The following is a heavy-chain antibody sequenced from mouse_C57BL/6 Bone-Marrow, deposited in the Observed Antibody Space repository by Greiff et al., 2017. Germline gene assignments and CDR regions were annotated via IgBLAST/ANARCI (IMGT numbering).Heavy chain of an antibody. D-gene: IGHD1-1*01. Sequence: QVQLQQSGAELARPGASVKLSCKASGYTFTSYGISWVKQRTGQGLEWIGEIYPRSGNTYYNEKFKGKATLTADKSSSTAYMELRSLTSEDSAVYFCLNPPITTVVANVDYWGQGTTLTVSS. J-gene: IGHJ2*01. CDR3: LNPPITTVVANVDY. V-gene: IGHV1-81*01. CDR1: GYTFTSYG. CDR2: IYPRSGNT.